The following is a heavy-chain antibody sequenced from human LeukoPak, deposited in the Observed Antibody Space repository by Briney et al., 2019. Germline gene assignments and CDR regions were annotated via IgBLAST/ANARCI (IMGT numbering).Heavy chain of an antibody. V-gene: IGHV3-48*03. CDR2: ISSSGSTI. CDR1: GFTFSSYE. Sequence: GGSLRLSCAASGFTFSSYEMKWVRQAPGKGLEWVSYISSSGSTIYYADSVKGRFTISRDNAKNSLYLQMNSLRSEDTAFYYCARDRRGVAATGQYNWFDPWGQGTLVTVSS. J-gene: IGHJ5*02. CDR3: ARDRRGVAATGQYNWFDP. D-gene: IGHD6-13*01.